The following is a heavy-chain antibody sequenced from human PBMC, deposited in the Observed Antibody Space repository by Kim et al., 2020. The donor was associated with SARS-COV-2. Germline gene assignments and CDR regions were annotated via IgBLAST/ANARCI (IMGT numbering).Heavy chain of an antibody. CDR1: GGSISTSTYY. CDR3: ATNGVPGSNWFDP. V-gene: IGHV4-39*01. J-gene: IGHJ5*02. D-gene: IGHD3-3*01. CDR2: VYYGGSA. Sequence: SETLSLTCTVSGGSISTSTYYWGWIRHSPGMGLEWIGSVYYGGSAYYNPSLKSRVTISVDTSKNQFSVKLSSITAADTAVYYCATNGVPGSNWFDPWGQGTLVTVSS.